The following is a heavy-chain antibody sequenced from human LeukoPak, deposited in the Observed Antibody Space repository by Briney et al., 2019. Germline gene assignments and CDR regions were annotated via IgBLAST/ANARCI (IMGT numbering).Heavy chain of an antibody. CDR3: ARTTEGGYTYDYFYYYYMDV. CDR2: INHSGST. CDR1: GGSFSGYY. Sequence: SETLSLTCAVYGGSFSGYYWSWIRQPPGKGLEWIGEINHSGSTNYNPSLKSRVTISVDTSKNQFSLKLSFVTAADTAVYYCARTTEGGYTYDYFYYYYMDVWGKGTTVTISS. J-gene: IGHJ6*03. V-gene: IGHV4-34*01. D-gene: IGHD5-18*01.